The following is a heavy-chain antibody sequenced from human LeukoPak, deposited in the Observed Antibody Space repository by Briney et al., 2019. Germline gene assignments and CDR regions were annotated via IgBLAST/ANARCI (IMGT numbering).Heavy chain of an antibody. Sequence: PSETLSLTCTVSGGSISSYYWSWIRQPPGKGLEWIGYIYYSGSTNYNPSLKSRVTISVDTSKNQFSLKLSSVTAADTAVYYCARGNRRGSSVWYNYWGQGTLVTVSS. J-gene: IGHJ4*02. CDR3: ARGNRRGSSVWYNY. CDR2: IYYSGST. V-gene: IGHV4-59*12. D-gene: IGHD6-19*01. CDR1: GGSISSYY.